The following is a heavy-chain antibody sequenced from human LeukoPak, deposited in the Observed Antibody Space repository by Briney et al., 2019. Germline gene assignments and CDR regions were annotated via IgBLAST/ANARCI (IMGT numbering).Heavy chain of an antibody. CDR3: ARGSIFGVSINWFDP. J-gene: IGHJ5*02. V-gene: IGHV4-59*01. Sequence: PSETLSPTCTVSGGSMSSYYWSWIREPPGKGLVWIGCIYYSGTTKYNPSLKSRLTMSVDTSENQFSLRLSSVTAADTAVYYCARGSIFGVSINWFDPWGQGTLVTVSS. D-gene: IGHD3-3*01. CDR2: IYYSGTT. CDR1: GGSMSSYY.